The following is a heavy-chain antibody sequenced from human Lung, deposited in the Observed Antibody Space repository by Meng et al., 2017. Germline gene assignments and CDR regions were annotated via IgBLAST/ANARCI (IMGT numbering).Heavy chain of an antibody. Sequence: QGQLVQSGAEVKSPGASVKVSCKASGYTFTGYNMHWVRQAPGQGLEWMGWIKPNSGDTNYAQKFQGRATMTRDTSISTAYMELSRLKYDDTAVYYCARGFGSSGSGYWGQGTLVTVSS. CDR2: IKPNSGDT. J-gene: IGHJ4*02. CDR1: GYTFTGYN. V-gene: IGHV1-2*02. D-gene: IGHD6-25*01. CDR3: ARGFGSSGSGY.